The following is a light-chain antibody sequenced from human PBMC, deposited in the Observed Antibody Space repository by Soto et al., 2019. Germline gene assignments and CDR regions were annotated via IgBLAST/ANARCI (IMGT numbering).Light chain of an antibody. CDR3: QQRNNWPPIT. Sequence: EIVLTQSPGTLSLSPGERATLSCRASQSVGSSYLAWYQQKGGQAPRLLIYDASARATGIPARFSGSGSETDFTLTITSLEPEDFAVYYCQQRNNWPPITFGQGTRLEIK. CDR1: QSVGSSY. CDR2: DAS. V-gene: IGKV3D-20*02. J-gene: IGKJ5*01.